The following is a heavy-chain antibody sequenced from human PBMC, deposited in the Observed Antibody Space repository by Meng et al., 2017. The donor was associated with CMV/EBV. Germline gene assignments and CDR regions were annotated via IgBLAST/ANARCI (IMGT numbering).Heavy chain of an antibody. CDR1: GFTFSSYE. V-gene: IGHV3-48*03. J-gene: IGHJ6*02. CDR2: ISSSGSTI. Sequence: GESLKISCAASGFTFSSYEMNWVRQAPGKGLEWVSYISSSGSTIYYAGSVKGRFTISRDNAKNSLYLQMNSLRAEDTAVYYCARGGKQLVLVPVYYYYGMDVWGQGTTVTVSS. CDR3: ARGGKQLVLVPVYYYYGMDV. D-gene: IGHD6-13*01.